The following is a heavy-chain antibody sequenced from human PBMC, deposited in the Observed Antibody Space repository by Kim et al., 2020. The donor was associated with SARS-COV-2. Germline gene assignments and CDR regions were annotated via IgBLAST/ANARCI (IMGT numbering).Heavy chain of an antibody. CDR1: GFTVSSNY. CDR3: ARILWFSRGDWFDP. D-gene: IGHD3-10*01. J-gene: IGHJ5*02. Sequence: GGSLRLSCAASGFTVSSNYMSWVRQAPGKGLEWVSVIYSGGSTYYADSVKGRFTISRHNSKNTLYLQMNSLRAEDTAVYYCARILWFSRGDWFDPWGQGTLVTVSS. CDR2: IYSGGST. V-gene: IGHV3-53*04.